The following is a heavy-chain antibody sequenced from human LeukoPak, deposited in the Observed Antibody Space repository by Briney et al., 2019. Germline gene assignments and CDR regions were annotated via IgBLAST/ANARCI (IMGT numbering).Heavy chain of an antibody. J-gene: IGHJ4*02. CDR2: ISGSGDST. Sequence: GGSLRLSCSAPGFTLRTYAVTWVRQAPGKGLEWVSTISGSGDSTYYADSVKGRFTISRGNSKDTLYLQMSSVRVDDTAVYYCARDRGRYYDSRGFYWGYYFDSWGQGILVTVST. V-gene: IGHV3-23*01. D-gene: IGHD3-22*01. CDR3: ARDRGRYYDSRGFYWGYYFDS. CDR1: GFTLRTYA.